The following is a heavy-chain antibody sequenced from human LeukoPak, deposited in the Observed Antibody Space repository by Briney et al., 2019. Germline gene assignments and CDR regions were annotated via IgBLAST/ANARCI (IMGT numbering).Heavy chain of an antibody. D-gene: IGHD3-10*01. Sequence: SETLSLTCAVSGYSISSGYYWGWIRQPPGKGLEWIGNIYHSGSTYYNPSLKSRVTISVDTSKNQFSLKLSSVTAADTAVYYCARDDMVRGIKYYYYGMDVWAKGPRSPSPQ. CDR3: ARDDMVRGIKYYYYGMDV. V-gene: IGHV4-38-2*02. J-gene: IGHJ6*04. CDR2: IYHSGST. CDR1: GYSISSGYY.